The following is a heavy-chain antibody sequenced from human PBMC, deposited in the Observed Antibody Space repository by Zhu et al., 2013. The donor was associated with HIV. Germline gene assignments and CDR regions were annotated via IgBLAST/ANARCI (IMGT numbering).Heavy chain of an antibody. J-gene: IGHJ4*02. V-gene: IGHV1-8*01. CDR1: GYTFTSYD. Sequence: QVQLVQSGAEVKKPGASVKVSCQASGYTFTSYDVNWVRQAAGQGPEWMGWMNPNNGNAGYAQEFQGRVTITSNLSITTVYMEVTSLRYDDTAVYYCVRGPRGSGFTTWGQGTLVTVSS. CDR2: MNPNNGNA. D-gene: IGHD3-3*01. CDR3: VRGPRGSGFTT.